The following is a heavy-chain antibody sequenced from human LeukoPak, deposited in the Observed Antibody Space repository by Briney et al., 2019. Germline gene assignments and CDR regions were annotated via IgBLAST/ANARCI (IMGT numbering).Heavy chain of an antibody. J-gene: IGHJ4*02. D-gene: IGHD3-3*01. CDR1: GFTFSSYA. V-gene: IGHV3-23*01. CDR3: AKDFWSGYYPNY. Sequence: PGGSLRLSCAASGFTFSSYAMSWVRQAPGKGLEWVSGSGSGGSTYYADSVKGRFTISRDNSKNTLYLQMNSLRAEDTAVYYCAKDFWSGYYPNYWGQGTLVTVSS. CDR2: SGSGGST.